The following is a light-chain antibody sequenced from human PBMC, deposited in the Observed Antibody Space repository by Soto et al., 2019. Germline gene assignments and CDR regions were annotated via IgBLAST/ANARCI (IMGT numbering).Light chain of an antibody. V-gene: IGKV1-39*01. CDR1: QSISSY. CDR2: AAS. Sequence: IQMTQSPSSLSASVGDRVTITCRASQSISSYLNWYQQKPGKAPELLIYAASSLQSGVPSRFSGSGSGTDFTLTISSLQPEDFATYYCQQSYSTRWTFGQGTKVDIK. CDR3: QQSYSTRWT. J-gene: IGKJ1*01.